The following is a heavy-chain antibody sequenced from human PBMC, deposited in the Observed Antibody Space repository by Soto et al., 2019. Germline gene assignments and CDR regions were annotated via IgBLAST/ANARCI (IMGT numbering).Heavy chain of an antibody. CDR3: ARDIRGSSWYYFDY. D-gene: IGHD6-13*01. J-gene: IGHJ4*02. CDR2: ISYDGSNK. V-gene: IGHV3-30-3*01. Sequence: QVQLVESGGGVVQPGRSLRISCAASGFTFSSYAMHWVRQAPGEGLEWVAVISYDGSNKYYADSVKGRFTISRDNSKNTLYLQMNGLRAEDTAVYCCARDIRGSSWYYFDYWGQGTLVTVSS. CDR1: GFTFSSYA.